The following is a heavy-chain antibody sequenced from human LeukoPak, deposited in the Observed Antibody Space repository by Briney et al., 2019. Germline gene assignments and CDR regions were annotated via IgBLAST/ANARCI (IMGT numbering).Heavy chain of an antibody. D-gene: IGHD4-17*01. V-gene: IGHV3-21*01. J-gene: IGHJ4*02. Sequence: PGGALRLSCAASGFPFSCYSMNWVRQAPGKGPEWVSSISTTSSHIYYADSVKGRFTVSRDYAKNSLFLQMTSLRAEDTAVYYCARVAYGDYYLDYWGQGTLVTVSS. CDR1: GFPFSCYS. CDR3: ARVAYGDYYLDY. CDR2: ISTTSSHI.